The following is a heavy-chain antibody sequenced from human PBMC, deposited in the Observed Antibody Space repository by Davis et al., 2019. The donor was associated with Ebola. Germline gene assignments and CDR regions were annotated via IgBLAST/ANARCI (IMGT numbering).Heavy chain of an antibody. V-gene: IGHV4-59*04. Sequence: SETLSLTCTVSGGSISSYYWSWIRQPPGKGLEWIGYIYYSGSTYYNPSLKSRVTISVDTSKNQFSLKLSSVTAADTAVYYCATSDAWSGYFYWGQGTLVTVSS. CDR2: IYYSGST. CDR3: ATSDAWSGYFY. CDR1: GGSISSYY. J-gene: IGHJ4*02. D-gene: IGHD3-3*01.